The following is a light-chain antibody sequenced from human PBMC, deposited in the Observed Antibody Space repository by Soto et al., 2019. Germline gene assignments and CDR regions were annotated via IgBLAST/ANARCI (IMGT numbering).Light chain of an antibody. J-gene: IGKJ5*01. CDR3: QQRSKWPPD. V-gene: IGKV3-11*01. CDR2: DAS. Sequence: EIVLTQSPATLSLSPGERATLSCRASQSVNIYLAWYQQKPGQAPRLLIYDASHRATGIPARFSGSGSGTDFTVTISSLEPEDCAVYYCQQRSKWPPDFGQGTRLEIK. CDR1: QSVNIY.